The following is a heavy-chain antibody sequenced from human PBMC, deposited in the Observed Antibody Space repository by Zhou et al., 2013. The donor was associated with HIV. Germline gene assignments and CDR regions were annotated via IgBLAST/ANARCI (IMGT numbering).Heavy chain of an antibody. D-gene: IGHD3-22*01. V-gene: IGHV3-23*01. CDR1: GFTFDNYG. Sequence: EVQLLESGGGLVQPGGSLRLSCAASGFTFDNYGMTWVRQAPGKGLEWVSAISGIGAVSATGGSTYYADSVKGRFTISRDNANNTLYLQMNSLRAEDTAVYYCAFTTGGYDSSGYPTYYFDYWGQGTLVTVSS. CDR3: AFTTGGYDSSGYPTYYFDY. CDR2: ISGIGAVSATGGST. J-gene: IGHJ4*02.